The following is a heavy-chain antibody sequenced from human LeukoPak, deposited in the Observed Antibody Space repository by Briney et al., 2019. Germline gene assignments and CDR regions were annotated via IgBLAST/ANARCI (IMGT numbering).Heavy chain of an antibody. CDR3: ARGLVGIQLWYNWFDP. Sequence: SETLSLTCAVYGGSFSGYYWSWIRQPPGKGLEWIGEINHSGSTNYNPSLKSRVTISVDTSKNQFSLKLSSVTAADTAVYYCARGLVGIQLWYNWFDPWGQGTLVTVSS. CDR2: INHSGST. J-gene: IGHJ5*02. D-gene: IGHD5-18*01. V-gene: IGHV4-34*01. CDR1: GGSFSGYY.